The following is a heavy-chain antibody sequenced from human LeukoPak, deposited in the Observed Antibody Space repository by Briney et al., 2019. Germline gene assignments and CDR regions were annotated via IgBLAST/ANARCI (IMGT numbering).Heavy chain of an antibody. CDR3: ARQTLGYCSGGSCYWFDP. V-gene: IGHV5-51*01. J-gene: IGHJ5*02. Sequence: GESLKISCKGSGYSFTSYWIGWVRQMPGKGLEWMGIIYPGDSDTRYSPSFQGQVTISADKSISTAYLQWSSLKASDTAMYYCARQTLGYCSGGSCYWFDPWGQGTLVTVSS. CDR1: GYSFTSYW. CDR2: IYPGDSDT. D-gene: IGHD2-15*01.